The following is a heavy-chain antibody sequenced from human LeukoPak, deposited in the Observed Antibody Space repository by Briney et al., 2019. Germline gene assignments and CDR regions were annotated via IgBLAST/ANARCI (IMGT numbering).Heavy chain of an antibody. CDR1: GFTVSSNY. CDR3: AREAVTRNYFDY. D-gene: IGHD4-17*01. CDR2: IYTSGST. Sequence: GGSLRLSCAASGFTVSSNYTNWVRQAPGKGLEWVGGIYTSGSTYYADSVKGRFTISRDNSKNKLYLQMKRLRAADTAVYYCAREAVTRNYFDYWGQGTLVTVYS. V-gene: IGHV3-53*01. J-gene: IGHJ4*03.